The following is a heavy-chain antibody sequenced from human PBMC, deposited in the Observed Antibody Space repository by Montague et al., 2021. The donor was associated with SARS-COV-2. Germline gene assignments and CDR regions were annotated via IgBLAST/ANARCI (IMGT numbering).Heavy chain of an antibody. CDR1: GGSTSTYY. V-gene: IGHV4-59*01. CDR2: MSDSGSA. D-gene: IGHD1-7*01. CDR3: ARNPDRDLRPGTTNYVLAV. J-gene: IGHJ6*02. Sequence: SETLSLTCSVSGGSTSTYYWSWIRQPPGKGLEWIGWMSDSGSAKYNPSLDSRVTIIIDKSKNQFSLKLTSVTPADTAKYYCARNPDRDLRPGTTNYVLAVWGQGTTVIVSS.